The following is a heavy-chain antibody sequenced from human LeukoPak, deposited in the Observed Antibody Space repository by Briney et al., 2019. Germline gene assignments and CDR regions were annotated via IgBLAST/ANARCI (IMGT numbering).Heavy chain of an antibody. CDR3: ARGGSGSYYIDY. Sequence: PSETLSLTCTVSGGSISSGGYYWSWIRQPPGKGLEWIGYIYYSGSTNYNPSLKSRVTISVDTSKNQFSLKLSSVTAADTAVYYCARGGSGSYYIDYWGQGTLVTVSS. J-gene: IGHJ4*02. CDR2: IYYSGST. D-gene: IGHD3-10*01. CDR1: GGSISSGGYY. V-gene: IGHV4-61*08.